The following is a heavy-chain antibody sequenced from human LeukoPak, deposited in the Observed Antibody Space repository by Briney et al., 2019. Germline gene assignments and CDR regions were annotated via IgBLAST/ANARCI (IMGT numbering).Heavy chain of an antibody. D-gene: IGHD3-22*01. CDR1: GGSISSGSYY. J-gene: IGHJ4*02. CDR3: ARSGHYYDSSGYYSYYFDY. V-gene: IGHV4-61*02. CDR2: IYTSGST. Sequence: SQTLSLTCTVSGGSISSGSYYWSWIRQPAGKGLEWIGRIYTSGSTNYNPLLKSRVTISVDTSKNQFSLKLSSVTAADTAVYYCARSGHYYDSSGYYSYYFDYWGQGTLVTVSS.